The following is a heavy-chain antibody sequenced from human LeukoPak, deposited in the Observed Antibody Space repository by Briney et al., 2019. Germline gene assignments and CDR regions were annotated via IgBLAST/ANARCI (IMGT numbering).Heavy chain of an antibody. CDR3: ARGGVVVVAATGGWFDP. CDR1: GGTFSSYA. CDR2: IIPIFGTA. Sequence: SVKVSCKASGGTFSSYAISWVRQAPGQGLEWMGGIIPIFGTANYAQKFQGRVTITTDESTSTAYMELSSLRPEDTAVYYCARGGVVVVAATGGWFDPWGQGTLVTVSS. V-gene: IGHV1-69*05. J-gene: IGHJ5*02. D-gene: IGHD2-15*01.